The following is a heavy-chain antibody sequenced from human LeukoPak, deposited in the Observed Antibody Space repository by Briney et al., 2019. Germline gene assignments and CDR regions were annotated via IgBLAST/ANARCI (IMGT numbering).Heavy chain of an antibody. CDR1: GFTFSSYA. Sequence: PGGSLRLSCAASGFTFSSYAVSWVRQAPGKGLEWVSGISGSGDSTDYADSVKGRFTISRDNSENTLYLQMNSLRAEDTAVYYCATALSSGCSGSYHSYYYGMDVWGQGTTVTVSS. V-gene: IGHV3-23*01. CDR2: ISGSGDST. CDR3: ATALSSGCSGSYHSYYYGMDV. J-gene: IGHJ6*02. D-gene: IGHD3-10*02.